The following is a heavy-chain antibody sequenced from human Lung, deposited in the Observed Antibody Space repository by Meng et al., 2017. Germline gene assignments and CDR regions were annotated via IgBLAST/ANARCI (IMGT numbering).Heavy chain of an antibody. Sequence: EVQSVESGGGLVKPGGSLRLSCVASGFSFTDAWMSWVRQAPGKGLEWVGRIKSNSDGGTTDYAAPVKGRFTISRDDSKNTLYLQMNSLITEDTAVYFCATGAAAADHWGQGTLVTVSS. CDR1: GFSFTDAW. CDR3: ATGAAAADH. D-gene: IGHD6-13*01. V-gene: IGHV3-15*01. CDR2: IKSNSDGGTT. J-gene: IGHJ4*02.